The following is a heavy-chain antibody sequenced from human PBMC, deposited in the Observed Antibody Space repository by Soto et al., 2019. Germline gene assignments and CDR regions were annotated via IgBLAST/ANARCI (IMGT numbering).Heavy chain of an antibody. CDR3: AKGSATSRPYYFDY. Sequence: GGSLRLSCAASGFTFNSYAMHWVRQAPGKGLEWVSAISGSGGSTYYADSVKGRLTISRDNSKNTLFLQMNSLRADDTALYYCAKGSATSRPYYFDYWGQGTLVTVSS. V-gene: IGHV3-23*01. J-gene: IGHJ4*02. CDR2: ISGSGGST. CDR1: GFTFNSYA.